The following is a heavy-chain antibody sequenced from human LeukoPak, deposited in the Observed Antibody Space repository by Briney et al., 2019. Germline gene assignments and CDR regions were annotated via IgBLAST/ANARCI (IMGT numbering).Heavy chain of an antibody. CDR2: IYYSGST. CDR3: ARGEIAAAFDY. Sequence: SETLSLTCTVSGGSISSYYWSWIRQPPGKGLEWIGYIYYSGSTNYNPSLKGRVTISVDTSKNQFSLKLSSVTAADTAVYYCARGEIAAAFDYWGQGTLVTVPS. D-gene: IGHD6-13*01. CDR1: GGSISSYY. V-gene: IGHV4-59*01. J-gene: IGHJ4*02.